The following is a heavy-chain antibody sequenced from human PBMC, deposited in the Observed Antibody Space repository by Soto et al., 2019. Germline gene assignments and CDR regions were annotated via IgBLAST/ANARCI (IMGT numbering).Heavy chain of an antibody. CDR1: GFTFNSYT. Sequence: PGGSLRLSCAASGFTFNSYTMAGVRQDPGKGLEWVSSISGSGGSPSYADSVQGRFTISRDNSRNTLSLQMNSLRAEDTATYYCAKARCSGNSCYVPDYWGHGSLVTVSS. CDR2: ISGSGGSP. J-gene: IGHJ4*01. CDR3: AKARCSGNSCYVPDY. D-gene: IGHD2-15*01. V-gene: IGHV3-23*01.